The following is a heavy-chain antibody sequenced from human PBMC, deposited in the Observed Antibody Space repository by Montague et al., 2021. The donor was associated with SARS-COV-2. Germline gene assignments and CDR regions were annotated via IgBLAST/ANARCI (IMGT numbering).Heavy chain of an antibody. CDR1: GFTFSSNW. V-gene: IGHV3-7*01. CDR2: IKPDGSAG. Sequence: SLRLSCAASGFTFSSNWMSWVRQAPGKGLEWLANIKPDGSAGYYVDSVKGRFTISRDNAKNSLYLQMNSLRAEDTAVYYCAKGSVWGQGTTVTVSS. CDR3: AKGSV. J-gene: IGHJ6*02.